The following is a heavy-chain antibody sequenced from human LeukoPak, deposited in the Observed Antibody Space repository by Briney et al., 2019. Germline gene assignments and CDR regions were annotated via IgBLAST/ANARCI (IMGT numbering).Heavy chain of an antibody. CDR2: ISSTSTST. CDR1: GFTFTDYY. D-gene: IGHD6-19*01. CDR3: ARGQYSFDS. J-gene: IGHJ4*02. Sequence: GGSLRLSCAASGFTFTDYYMSWIRQAPGKGLEWLSYISSTSTSTTYADSVKGRFTISRDNATNSPYLQMNSLRAEDTAVYYCARGQYSFDSWGQGTLVTVSS. V-gene: IGHV3-11*06.